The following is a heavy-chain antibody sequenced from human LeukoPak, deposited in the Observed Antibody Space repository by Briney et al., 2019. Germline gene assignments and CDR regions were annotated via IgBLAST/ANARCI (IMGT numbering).Heavy chain of an antibody. Sequence: QPGRSLRLSCAASGFTFSSYGMHWVRQAPGKGLDWVAFTSYDGTKNYYADSVKGRFTISRDNSKNTLFLQMNSLRPEDTAVYYCPRLGEDSYGYQTDFDYWGQGTLVTVSS. CDR2: TSYDGTKN. CDR1: GFTFSSYG. D-gene: IGHD5-18*01. CDR3: PRLGEDSYGYQTDFDY. J-gene: IGHJ4*02. V-gene: IGHV3-30*03.